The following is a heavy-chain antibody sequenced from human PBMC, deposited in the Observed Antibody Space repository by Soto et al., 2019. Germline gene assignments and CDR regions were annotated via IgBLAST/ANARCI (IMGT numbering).Heavy chain of an antibody. D-gene: IGHD2-8*01. J-gene: IGHJ6*02. CDR2: ITWNSASV. CDR1: VFIFDGFA. V-gene: IGHV3-9*01. Sequence: GGSLRLYCAASVFIFDGFAMHWVRQAPGKGLEWVSSITWNSASVAYAGSVKGRFTISRDNAKNSLYLQMNNLRPEDAALYYCTKEVYGMGYYYYGMDVWGQGTTVTVSS. CDR3: TKEVYGMGYYYYGMDV.